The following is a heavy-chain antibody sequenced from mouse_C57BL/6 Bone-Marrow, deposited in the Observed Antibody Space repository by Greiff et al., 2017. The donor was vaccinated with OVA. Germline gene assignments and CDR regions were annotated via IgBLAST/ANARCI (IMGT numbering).Heavy chain of an antibody. Sequence: QVQLQQPGAELVMPGASVKLSCKASGYTFTSYWMHWVKRRPGQGLEWIGEIDPSDSYTNYNQKFKGKSTLTVDKSSSTAYMQLSSLTSEDSAVYYCAREATVVDWYFDVWGTGTTVTVSS. V-gene: IGHV1-69*01. CDR3: AREATVVDWYFDV. CDR2: IDPSDSYT. CDR1: GYTFTSYW. D-gene: IGHD1-1*01. J-gene: IGHJ1*03.